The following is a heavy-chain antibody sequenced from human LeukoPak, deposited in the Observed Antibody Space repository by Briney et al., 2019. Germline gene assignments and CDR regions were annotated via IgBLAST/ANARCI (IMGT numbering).Heavy chain of an antibody. Sequence: PSETLSLTCTVSGGSISSYYWSWIRQPAGKGLEWIGRIYTSGSTNYNPSLKSRVTMPVDTSKNQFSLKLSSVTAADTAVYYCARGSTVWQGGWFDPWGQGTLVTVSS. CDR1: GGSISSYY. V-gene: IGHV4-4*07. D-gene: IGHD2-2*01. J-gene: IGHJ5*02. CDR3: ARGSTVWQGGWFDP. CDR2: IYTSGST.